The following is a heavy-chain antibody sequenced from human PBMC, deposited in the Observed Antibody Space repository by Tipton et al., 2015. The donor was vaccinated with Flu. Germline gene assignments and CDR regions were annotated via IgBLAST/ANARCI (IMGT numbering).Heavy chain of an antibody. CDR3: ARRVAVAAHFDY. CDR2: TYYSGGT. J-gene: IGHJ4*02. Sequence: TLSLTCTVSGGSISSSSYYWGWIRQPPGKGLEWIGSTYYSGGTYYNPSLKSRVTISVDTSKNQFSLKLSSVTAADTAVYYCARRVAVAAHFDYWGQGTLVTVSS. V-gene: IGHV4-39*01. CDR1: GGSISSSSYY. D-gene: IGHD6-19*01.